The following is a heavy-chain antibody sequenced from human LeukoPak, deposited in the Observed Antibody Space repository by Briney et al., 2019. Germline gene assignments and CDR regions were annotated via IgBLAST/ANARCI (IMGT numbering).Heavy chain of an antibody. V-gene: IGHV1-69*13. CDR2: IIPIFGTA. J-gene: IGHJ3*02. Sequence: SVKVSCKASGGTFSSYAISWVRQAPGQGLEWMGGIIPIFGTANYAQKFQGRVTITADESTSTAYMELSSLRSEDTAVYYCAKLGYDMNAFDIWGQGTMVTVSS. D-gene: IGHD3-22*01. CDR3: AKLGYDMNAFDI. CDR1: GGTFSSYA.